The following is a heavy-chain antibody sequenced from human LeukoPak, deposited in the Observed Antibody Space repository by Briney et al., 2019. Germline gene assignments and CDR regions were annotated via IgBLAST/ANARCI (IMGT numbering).Heavy chain of an antibody. D-gene: IGHD2-2*02. CDR1: GFTFRSDG. V-gene: IGHV3-23*01. Sequence: GGSLRLSCAASGFTFRSDGMSWVRQAPGKGLEWVSAIVGSGGTTYYADSVKGRFTISRDISKNTLYLQMNSLRAEDTAVYYCANLGKYCSGFSCYKWGQGTLVTVSS. CDR2: IVGSGGTT. CDR3: ANLGKYCSGFSCYK. J-gene: IGHJ4*02.